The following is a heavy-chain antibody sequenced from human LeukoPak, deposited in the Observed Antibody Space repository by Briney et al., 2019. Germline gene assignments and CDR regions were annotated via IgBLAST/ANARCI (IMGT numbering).Heavy chain of an antibody. CDR3: ARKQVDSVAMEYYFDY. CDR2: ISSSGGTI. CDR1: GFTFSSYE. D-gene: IGHD5-12*01. Sequence: GGSLRLSCAASGFTFSSYEINWVRQAPGKGLEWVSYISSSGGTIYYADSVKGRFTISRDNAKNSLYLQMNSLRAEDTAVYYCARKQVDSVAMEYYFDYWGQGTLVTVSS. V-gene: IGHV3-48*03. J-gene: IGHJ4*02.